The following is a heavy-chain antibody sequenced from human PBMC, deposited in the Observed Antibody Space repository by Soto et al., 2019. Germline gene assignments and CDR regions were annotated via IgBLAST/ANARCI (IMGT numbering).Heavy chain of an antibody. D-gene: IGHD1-26*01. CDR3: ATQRSEWELSFDY. CDR1: GYTFTGYY. J-gene: IGHJ4*02. Sequence: ASVKVSCKASGYTFTGYYMHWVRQAPGQGLEWMGWINPNSGGTNYAQKFQGWVTMTRDTSISTAYMELSRLRSDDTAVYYCATQRSEWELSFDYWGQGSLVTVSS. V-gene: IGHV1-2*04. CDR2: INPNSGGT.